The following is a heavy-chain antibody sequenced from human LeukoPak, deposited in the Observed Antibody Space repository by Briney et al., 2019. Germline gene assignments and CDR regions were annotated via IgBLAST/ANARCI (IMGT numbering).Heavy chain of an antibody. V-gene: IGHV3-30-3*01. CDR2: ISYDGSNK. J-gene: IGHJ3*01. D-gene: IGHD2/OR15-2a*01. CDR1: GFTFSSYA. Sequence: PGGSLRLSCAASGFTFSSYAMHWVRQAPGKGLEWVAVISYDGSNKYYADSVKGRFTISRDNSKNTLYLQMNSLRAEDTAVYYCAREVSGFDVWGQGTMVTVSS. CDR3: AREVSGFDV.